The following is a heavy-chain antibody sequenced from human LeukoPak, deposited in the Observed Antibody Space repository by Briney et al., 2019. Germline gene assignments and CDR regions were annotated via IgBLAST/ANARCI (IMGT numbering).Heavy chain of an antibody. CDR2: INHSGST. CDR1: GGSFIGYY. Sequence: PSETLSLTCGVYGGSFIGYYWSWIRQPPGKGLEWIGEINHSGSTNYNPPLKSRVTISVDTSKRQFSLKLSSVTAADTAVYYCSKGGPHTVTTYRWFDPWGQGTLVTVSS. CDR3: SKGGPHTVTTYRWFDP. D-gene: IGHD4-17*01. J-gene: IGHJ5*02. V-gene: IGHV4-34*01.